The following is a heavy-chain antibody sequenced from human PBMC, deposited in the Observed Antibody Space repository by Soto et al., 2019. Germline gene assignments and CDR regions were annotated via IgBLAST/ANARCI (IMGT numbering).Heavy chain of an antibody. Sequence: PSETLSLTCTVSGGSISSGDYYWSWIRQPPGKGLEWIGYIYYSGSTYYNPSLKSRVTISVDTSKNQFSLKLSSVTAADTAVYYCARDVGSYGDYYFDYWGQGTLVTVSS. V-gene: IGHV4-30-4*01. CDR3: ARDVGSYGDYYFDY. D-gene: IGHD4-17*01. CDR2: IYYSGST. CDR1: GGSISSGDYY. J-gene: IGHJ4*02.